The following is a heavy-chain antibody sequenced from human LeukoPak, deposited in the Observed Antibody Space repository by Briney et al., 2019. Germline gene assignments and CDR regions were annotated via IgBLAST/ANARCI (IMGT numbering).Heavy chain of an antibody. Sequence: PGGSLRLSCAASRFTFSNYWMHWVRQGPGKGLVWVSRISGDGRITRNADSVKGRFFISRDNAKNTLYLQMNSLRAEDTAVYYCARGGSPPEALGDTFDMWGQETMVTVSS. J-gene: IGHJ3*02. CDR3: ARGGSPPEALGDTFDM. D-gene: IGHD1-26*01. V-gene: IGHV3-74*01. CDR2: ISGDGRIT. CDR1: RFTFSNYW.